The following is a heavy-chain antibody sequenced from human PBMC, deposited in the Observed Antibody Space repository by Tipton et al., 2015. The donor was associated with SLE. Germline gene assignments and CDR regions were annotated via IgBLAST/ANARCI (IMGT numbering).Heavy chain of an antibody. V-gene: IGHV4-61*02. D-gene: IGHD6-13*01. J-gene: IGHJ4*02. CDR2: VFVSGDT. CDR1: GASISSGSYF. CDR3: ARESVAVAGIDY. Sequence: TLSLTCSLSGASISSGSYFWTWIRHPAGKSLEWIGRVFVSGDTNYNPSVKSRVTISVDTSQNQFSLRLSSVTAADAAVYYCARESVAVAGIDYWGQGTLVAVSS.